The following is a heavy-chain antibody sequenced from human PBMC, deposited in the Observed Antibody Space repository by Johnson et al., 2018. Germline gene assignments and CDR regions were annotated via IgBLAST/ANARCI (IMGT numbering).Heavy chain of an antibody. J-gene: IGHJ1*01. D-gene: IGHD3-22*01. CDR2: IDWNSNKI. CDR3: AKDSRAGLGLTMIIVRGYFQH. Sequence: VQLVESGGGLVQPGRSLRLSCAASGFTFDDYAMHWVRQAPGKGLEWVSGIDWNSNKIAYADSVKGRFTSSRDNAKNSLYLQMNSLRVEDTALYYCAKDSRAGLGLTMIIVRGYFQHLGQGTLVTVS. V-gene: IGHV3-9*01. CDR1: GFTFDDYA.